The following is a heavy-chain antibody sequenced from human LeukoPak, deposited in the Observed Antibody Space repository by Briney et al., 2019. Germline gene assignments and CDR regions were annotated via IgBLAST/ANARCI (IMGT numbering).Heavy chain of an antibody. Sequence: GVSLRLSCAASGFTFSSYAMTWVRQAPGKGLEWVSGVSGSGGSTYYADSVKGRFTISRDNSKNTLYLQMNSLRAEDTAVYYCAKCRHYYGSGSYYPYYFDYWGQGTLVTVSS. CDR2: VSGSGGST. CDR1: GFTFSSYA. J-gene: IGHJ4*02. CDR3: AKCRHYYGSGSYYPYYFDY. V-gene: IGHV3-23*01. D-gene: IGHD3-10*01.